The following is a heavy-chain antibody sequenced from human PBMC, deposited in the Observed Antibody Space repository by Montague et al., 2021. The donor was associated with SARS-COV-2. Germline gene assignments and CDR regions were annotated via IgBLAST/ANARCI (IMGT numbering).Heavy chain of an antibody. CDR2: INHSGST. Sequence: SETLSLTCAVYGGSFSGYYWSWIRQPPGRGLEWIGEINHSGSTXXXPSXXXRVTISVDTSKNQFSLKLSSVAAADTAVYYCARGPGVVIILAIYYYYGMDVWGQGTTVTVSS. CDR1: GGSFSGYY. V-gene: IGHV4-34*01. D-gene: IGHD3-3*01. CDR3: ARGPGVVIILAIYYYYGMDV. J-gene: IGHJ6*02.